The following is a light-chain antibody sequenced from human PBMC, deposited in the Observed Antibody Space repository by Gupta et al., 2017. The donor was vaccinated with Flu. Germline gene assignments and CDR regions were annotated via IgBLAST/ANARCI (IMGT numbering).Light chain of an antibody. CDR3: MEALQTGT. Sequence: IVMTQSPLSLPVTPGEPASISCRSSESLLHSNGYTYLDWYLQKPGQSPQLLVYLGSNRASGVPDRFSGSGSGTDFTLRISRVEAEDVGVYYCMEALQTGTFGQGTKLEI. J-gene: IGKJ2*01. CDR2: LGS. V-gene: IGKV2-28*01. CDR1: ESLLHSNGYTY.